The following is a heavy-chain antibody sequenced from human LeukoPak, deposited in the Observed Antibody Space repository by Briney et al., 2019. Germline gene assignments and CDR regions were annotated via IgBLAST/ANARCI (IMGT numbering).Heavy chain of an antibody. V-gene: IGHV1-2*02. J-gene: IGHJ3*02. CDR2: INPNSGGT. Sequence: ASVKVSCKASGYTFTGYYMHWVRQAPGQGLEWMGWINPNSGGTSYAQKFQGRVTMTRDTSISTAYMELSRLRSDDTAVYYCARDHMTTVTTDDAFDIWGQGTMVTVSS. CDR1: GYTFTGYY. D-gene: IGHD4-17*01. CDR3: ARDHMTTVTTDDAFDI.